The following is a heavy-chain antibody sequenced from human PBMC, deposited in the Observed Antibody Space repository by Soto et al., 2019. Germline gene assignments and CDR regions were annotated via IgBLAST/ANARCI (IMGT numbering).Heavy chain of an antibody. D-gene: IGHD5-12*01. V-gene: IGHV4-39*01. CDR2: IYYSGST. Sequence: SETLSLTCTVSGGSISSSSYYWGWIRQPPGKGLEWIGSIYYSGSTYYDPSLKSRVTISVDTSKNQFSLKLSSVTAADTAVYYCARHRGYGDYYGMDVWGQGTTVTVSS. CDR3: ARHRGYGDYYGMDV. CDR1: GGSISSSSYY. J-gene: IGHJ6*02.